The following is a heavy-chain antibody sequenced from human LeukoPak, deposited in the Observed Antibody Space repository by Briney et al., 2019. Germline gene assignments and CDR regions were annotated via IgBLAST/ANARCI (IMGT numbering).Heavy chain of an antibody. CDR2: IKEDGSAQ. CDR1: GFTFNGYW. Sequence: PGGSLRLSCAASGFTFNGYWMSWVRQAPGKGLEWVANIKEDGSAQYYVGSVKGRFTISGDNAKNSLNLQMNSLRAEDTAVYYCATSSNAPGNHWGQGTLVTVSS. J-gene: IGHJ5*02. CDR3: ATSSNAPGNH. V-gene: IGHV3-7*01. D-gene: IGHD2-2*01.